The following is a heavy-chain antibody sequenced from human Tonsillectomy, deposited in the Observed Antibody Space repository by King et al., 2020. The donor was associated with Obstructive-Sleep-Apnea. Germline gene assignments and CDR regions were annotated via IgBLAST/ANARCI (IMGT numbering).Heavy chain of an antibody. CDR2: ISYDGSNK. D-gene: IGHD3-9*01. J-gene: IGHJ6*02. V-gene: IGHV3-30*04. CDR3: ARDAAELRYFDWSFPVDYYGMDV. Sequence: VQLVESGGGVVQPGRSLRRSCAASGFTFSSYAMHWVRQAPGKGLEWVAVISYDGSNKYYADSVKGRFTISRDNSKNTLYLQMNSLRAEDTAVDYCARDAAELRYFDWSFPVDYYGMDVWGQGTTVTVSS. CDR1: GFTFSSYA.